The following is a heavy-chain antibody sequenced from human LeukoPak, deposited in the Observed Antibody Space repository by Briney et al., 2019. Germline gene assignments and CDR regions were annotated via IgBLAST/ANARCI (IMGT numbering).Heavy chain of an antibody. D-gene: IGHD4-17*01. CDR2: ITDSGRKT. Sequence: PSGTSLRLSCAASGLTFSNYAMNWVRQASGKGLEWVSGITDSGRKTYYADSVKGRFSISRDNSKNTVYLQMSDLRAEDTAVYYCAKITKATTPNYWGQGTLVTVSS. CDR3: AKITKATTPNY. J-gene: IGHJ4*02. CDR1: GLTFSNYA. V-gene: IGHV3-23*01.